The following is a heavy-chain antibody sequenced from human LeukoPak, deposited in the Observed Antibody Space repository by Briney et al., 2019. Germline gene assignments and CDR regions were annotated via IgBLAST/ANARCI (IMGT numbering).Heavy chain of an antibody. CDR3: VRAIDYGYPGGY. Sequence: PGGSLRLSCVASEFTFSDFWMSWVRQAPGKGLEWVANIKQDGTEKYYVDSVKGRFTVSRDNAKNSLDLQMNSVRAEDTAVYYCVRAIDYGYPGGYWGQGTPVTVSS. D-gene: IGHD4-17*01. CDR1: EFTFSDFW. V-gene: IGHV3-7*01. J-gene: IGHJ4*02. CDR2: IKQDGTEK.